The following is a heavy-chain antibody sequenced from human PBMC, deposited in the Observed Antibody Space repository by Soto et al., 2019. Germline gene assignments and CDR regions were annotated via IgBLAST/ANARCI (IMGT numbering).Heavy chain of an antibody. J-gene: IGHJ4*02. D-gene: IGHD3-9*01. V-gene: IGHV1-46*03. CDR1: GYDFSSNY. CDR2: INPSGGST. CDR3: AREMDILTGYYHY. Sequence: QVQLVQSGAEVKKPGASVKISCKASGYDFSSNYMHWVRQAPVLGLEWMGIINPSGGSTSYAQKFQGRVTMTSDTSTSTGYMELSSLRSEDTAVYYCAREMDILTGYYHYWGQGTLVTVSS.